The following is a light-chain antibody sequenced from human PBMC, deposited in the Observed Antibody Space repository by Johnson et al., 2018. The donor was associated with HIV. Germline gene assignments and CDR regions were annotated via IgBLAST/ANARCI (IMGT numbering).Light chain of an antibody. CDR2: ENN. Sequence: HSVLTQPPSVSAAPGQKVTISCSGSSSNIGNNYVSWYRQLPGTAPTLLIYENNKRPSGIPDRFSGSKSGTSATLDITGLQTGDEADYYGGTGDSSLGTYVFGTGAKVTVL. CDR1: SSNIGNNY. J-gene: IGLJ1*01. CDR3: GTGDSSLGTYV. V-gene: IGLV1-51*02.